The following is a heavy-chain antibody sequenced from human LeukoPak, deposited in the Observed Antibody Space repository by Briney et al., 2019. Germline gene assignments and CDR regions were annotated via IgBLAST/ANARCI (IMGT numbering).Heavy chain of an antibody. V-gene: IGHV4-39*01. CDR3: ASRLVGGTVDY. Sequence: SETLSLTCTVSGGSISSSSYYWGWIRQPPGKGLEWIGSIYYSGSTYYNPSLKSRVTISVDTSKNQFSLKLSSVTAADTAVYYCASRLVGGTVDYWGQGTLVTVSS. J-gene: IGHJ4*02. CDR1: GGSISSSSYY. CDR2: IYYSGST. D-gene: IGHD1-26*01.